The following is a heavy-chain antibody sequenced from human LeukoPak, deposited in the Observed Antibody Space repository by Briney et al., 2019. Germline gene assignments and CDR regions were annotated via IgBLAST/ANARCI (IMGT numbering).Heavy chain of an antibody. V-gene: IGHV3-23*01. Sequence: AGGSLRLSCAVSGITLSNYGMSWVRQAPGKGLEWAAGISDSGGRTNYADSVKGRLTISRANPKNTLYLQMNSLRAEDTAIYFCAKRGVVIRVILVGFHKEANYFDSWGQGALVTVSS. D-gene: IGHD3-10*01. CDR2: ISDSGGRT. CDR3: AKRGVVIRVILVGFHKEANYFDS. J-gene: IGHJ4*02. CDR1: GITLSNYG.